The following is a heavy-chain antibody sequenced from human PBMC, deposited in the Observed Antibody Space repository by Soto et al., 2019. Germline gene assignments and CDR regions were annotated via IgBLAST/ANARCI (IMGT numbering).Heavy chain of an antibody. V-gene: IGHV3-23*01. Sequence: EVQLLESGGGLVKPGGSLRLSCVASGFTFGSYAMSWVRQAPGQGLDWVSTISGGDTTQYAESVKGRFTISRDKAKNTLYCERNTLRVEDNAVYFGAPGGDMAIVCTDGGQGTLVTVSS. CDR1: GFTFGSYA. D-gene: IGHD5-12*01. CDR2: ISGGDTT. CDR3: APGGDMAIVCTD. J-gene: IGHJ4*02.